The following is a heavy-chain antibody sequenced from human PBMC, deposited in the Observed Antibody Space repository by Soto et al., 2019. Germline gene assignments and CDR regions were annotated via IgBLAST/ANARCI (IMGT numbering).Heavy chain of an antibody. J-gene: IGHJ5*02. CDR2: ISASGGDT. D-gene: IGHD1-1*01. CDR1: GFTFSTYA. V-gene: IGHV3-23*01. Sequence: EAQMLESRGGSVQPGGSLRLSCAASGFTFSTYAVAWVRQSPGKGLEWVSSISASGGDTWYADSVKGRFTISRDNSKNTLYLQMNSLRVEDTAVYYCARRPTATASWGQGTLVTVSS. CDR3: ARRPTATAS.